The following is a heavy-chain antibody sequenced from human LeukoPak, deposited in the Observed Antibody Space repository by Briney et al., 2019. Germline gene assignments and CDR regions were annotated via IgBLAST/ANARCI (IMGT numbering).Heavy chain of an antibody. Sequence: PGGSLRLSCATSGFTFSNYGMHWVRQAPGKGLEWVAVIYDDGSREHFADSVKGRFTISRDNSKNTVVLQMNSLRGEDTAGYYCARDLKSGYVDSWGQGTLVTVSS. CDR2: IYDDGSRE. V-gene: IGHV3-33*01. CDR1: GFTFSNYG. J-gene: IGHJ4*02. CDR3: ARDLKSGYVDS. D-gene: IGHD3-3*01.